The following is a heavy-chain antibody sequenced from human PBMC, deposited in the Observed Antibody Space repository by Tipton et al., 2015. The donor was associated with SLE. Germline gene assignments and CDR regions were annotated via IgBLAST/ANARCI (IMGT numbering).Heavy chain of an antibody. V-gene: IGHV4-39*01. CDR1: GGSISSSSYY. CDR2: IYYSGST. J-gene: IGHJ6*03. Sequence: TLSLTCTVSGGSISSSSYYWGWIRQPPGKGLEWIGSIYYSGSTYYNPSLKSRVTISVDTSKNQFSLKLSSVTAADTAVYYCARMGYYYYYMDVWGKGTTVTVSS. CDR3: ARMGYYYYYMDV.